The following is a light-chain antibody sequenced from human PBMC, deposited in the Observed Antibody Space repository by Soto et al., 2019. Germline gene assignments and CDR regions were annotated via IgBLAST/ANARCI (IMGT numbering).Light chain of an antibody. J-gene: IGKJ4*01. CDR2: HAS. V-gene: IGKV3-15*01. CDR3: QQDNKWQPT. CDR1: QSVSSN. Sequence: EIVMTQSPATLSVSPGERATLSCRASQSVSSNLAWYQQKPGQAPRLLIYHASTRATGIPARFSGSRSGTEFTLTISSLQSEDCADYYCQQDNKWQPTFGGGTKVEIK.